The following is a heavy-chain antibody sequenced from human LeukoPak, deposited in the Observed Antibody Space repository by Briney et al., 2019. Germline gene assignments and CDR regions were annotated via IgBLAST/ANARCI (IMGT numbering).Heavy chain of an antibody. CDR2: IYYSGST. Sequence: SETLSLTCTVSGGSISSGGYYWSWIRQHPWKGLEWIGYIYYSGSTYYNPSLKSRVTISVDTSKNQFSLKLSSVTAADTAVYYCARGRLGLAAAGPDYWGQGTLVTVSS. V-gene: IGHV4-31*03. D-gene: IGHD6-13*01. J-gene: IGHJ4*02. CDR1: GGSISSGGYY. CDR3: ARGRLGLAAAGPDY.